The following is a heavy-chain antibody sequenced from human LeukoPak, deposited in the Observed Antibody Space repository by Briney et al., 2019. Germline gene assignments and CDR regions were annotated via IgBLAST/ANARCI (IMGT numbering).Heavy chain of an antibody. CDR3: ARDFFLWSSGHDAFDI. Sequence: SETLSLTCTVSGGSISSYYWSWLRQPPGKGLEWIGYIYYSGSTNYNPSLKSRVTISVDTSKNQFSLKLSSVTAADTAMYYCARDFFLWSSGHDAFDIWGQGTMVTVSS. V-gene: IGHV4-59*01. D-gene: IGHD6-19*01. J-gene: IGHJ3*02. CDR2: IYYSGST. CDR1: GGSISSYY.